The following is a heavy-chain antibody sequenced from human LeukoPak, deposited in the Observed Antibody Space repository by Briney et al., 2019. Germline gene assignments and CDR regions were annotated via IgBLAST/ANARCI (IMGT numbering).Heavy chain of an antibody. J-gene: IGHJ4*02. Sequence: GGSLRLSCAASGFTISSYGMHRVRQAPGKGLEWVAVIWYDGSNRYYADSVKGRFTISRDNSKNTLYLQMNSLRAEDTAVYYCARIFFPTVVAALGYWGQGTLVTVSS. CDR1: GFTISSYG. CDR3: ARIFFPTVVAALGY. D-gene: IGHD2-15*01. V-gene: IGHV3-33*01. CDR2: IWYDGSNR.